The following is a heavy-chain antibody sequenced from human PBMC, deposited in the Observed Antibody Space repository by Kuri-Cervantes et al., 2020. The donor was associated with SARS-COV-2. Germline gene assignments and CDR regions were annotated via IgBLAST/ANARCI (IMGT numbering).Heavy chain of an antibody. CDR2: IYHSGST. D-gene: IGHD2-21*02. V-gene: IGHV4-4*02. CDR3: ARDTGYCGGDCSAFDI. CDR1: GGSISSSNW. J-gene: IGHJ3*02. Sequence: SETLSLTCAVSGGSISSSNWWSWVRQPPGKGLEWIGEIYHSGSTNYNPSLKSRVTISADKSKNQFSLKLSSVTAADTAVYYCARDTGYCGGDCSAFDIWGQGTMVTVSS.